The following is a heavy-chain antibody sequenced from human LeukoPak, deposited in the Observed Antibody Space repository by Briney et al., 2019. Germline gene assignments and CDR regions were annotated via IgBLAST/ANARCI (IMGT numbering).Heavy chain of an antibody. CDR1: GYSSTSHT. V-gene: IGHV5-51*01. D-gene: IGHD5-24*01. CDR3: ARPTEGVEMATIVGPIDY. J-gene: IGHJ4*02. Sequence: GESLKISCMCSGYSSTSHTIGGARQMPGKGLEWMGIIYPGDSDTRYSPSFQGQVTISADKSISTAYLQWSSLKASDTAMYYCARPTEGVEMATIVGPIDYWGQGTLVTVSS. CDR2: IYPGDSDT.